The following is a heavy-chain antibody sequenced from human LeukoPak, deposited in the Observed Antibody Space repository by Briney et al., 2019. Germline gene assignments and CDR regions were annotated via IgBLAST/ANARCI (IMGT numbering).Heavy chain of an antibody. Sequence: GGSLRLSCAASGFTFSSYAMHWVRQAPGKGLEWVSAISGSGGSTYYADSVKGRFTISRDNSKNTLYLQMNSLRAEDTAVYYCAKTRFWSGYMSWFDPWGQGTLVTVSS. CDR2: ISGSGGST. J-gene: IGHJ5*02. V-gene: IGHV3-23*01. CDR3: AKTRFWSGYMSWFDP. CDR1: GFTFSSYA. D-gene: IGHD3-3*01.